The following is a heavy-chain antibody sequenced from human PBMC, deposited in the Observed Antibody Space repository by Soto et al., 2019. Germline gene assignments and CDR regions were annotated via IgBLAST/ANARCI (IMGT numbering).Heavy chain of an antibody. D-gene: IGHD3-10*01. CDR2: IVVGSGRT. J-gene: IGHJ4*01. Sequence: SVKVSCKASGFTFTSSAVQWVRQARGQRLEWIGWIVVGSGRTNFAQKFQERVMITRDVSTSTVYMVLSSLRSEDTAVYYCAGSGSTPADHWRHGSLVSXAS. CDR3: AGSGSTPADH. V-gene: IGHV1-58*01. CDR1: GFTFTSSA.